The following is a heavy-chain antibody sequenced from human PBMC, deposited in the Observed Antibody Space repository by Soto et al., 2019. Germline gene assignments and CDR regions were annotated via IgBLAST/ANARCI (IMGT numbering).Heavy chain of an antibody. J-gene: IGHJ4*02. D-gene: IGHD1-26*01. Sequence: SVKVSCKASGGTFSSYAISWVRQAPGQGLEWMGGIIPIFGTANYAQKFQGRVTITADESTSTAYMELSSLRSEDTAVYYCARGTRLIVGACAQINYFDYWAQRTLVTVSS. V-gene: IGHV1-69*13. CDR1: GGTFSSYA. CDR2: IIPIFGTA. CDR3: ARGTRLIVGACAQINYFDY.